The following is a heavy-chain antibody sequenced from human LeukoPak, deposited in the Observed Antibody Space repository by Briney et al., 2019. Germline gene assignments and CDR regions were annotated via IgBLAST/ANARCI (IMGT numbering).Heavy chain of an antibody. CDR2: ISGSGHST. CDR3: ARAKAVAGHYYYGMDV. J-gene: IGHJ6*02. Sequence: GGSLRLSCSASGFTFSSYAMSWVRQAPGKGLEWVSSISGSGHSTYYAGSVKGRFTISRDNSKKTLYLQMNSLRAEDTAVYYCARAKAVAGHYYYGMDVWGQGTTVTVSS. D-gene: IGHD6-19*01. CDR1: GFTFSSYA. V-gene: IGHV3-23*01.